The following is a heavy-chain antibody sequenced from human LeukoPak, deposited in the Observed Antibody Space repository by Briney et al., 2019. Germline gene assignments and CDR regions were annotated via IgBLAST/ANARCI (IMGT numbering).Heavy chain of an antibody. Sequence: SETLSLTCTVSGGPLSGYYWTWIRQPPGKGLEWIGYISYSGSTKYNPSLKSRVIISVDTSTNQFSLKLSSVTAADTAVYYCARESSGWYLDYWGQGTLVTVSS. D-gene: IGHD6-19*01. CDR3: ARESSGWYLDY. CDR2: ISYSGST. V-gene: IGHV4-59*01. J-gene: IGHJ4*02. CDR1: GGPLSGYY.